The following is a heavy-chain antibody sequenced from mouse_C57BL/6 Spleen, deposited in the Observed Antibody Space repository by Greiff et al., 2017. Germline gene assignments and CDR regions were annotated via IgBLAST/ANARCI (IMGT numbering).Heavy chain of an antibody. CDR3: ARGTTVVVWDY. CDR2: IHPNSGST. D-gene: IGHD1-1*01. J-gene: IGHJ2*01. Sequence: QVQLQQPGAELVRPGASVKLSCKASGYTFTSYWMHWVKQRPGQGLEWIGMIHPNSGSTNYNEKFKSKATLTVDKSSSTAYMQLSSLTSEDSAVYYCARGTTVVVWDYWGQGTTLTVSS. V-gene: IGHV1-64*01. CDR1: GYTFTSYW.